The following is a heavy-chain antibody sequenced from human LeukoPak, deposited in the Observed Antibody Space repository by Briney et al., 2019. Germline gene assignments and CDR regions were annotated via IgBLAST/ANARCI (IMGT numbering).Heavy chain of an antibody. CDR1: DGSINSYY. CDR3: ARGRSNYYGMDV. J-gene: IGHJ6*02. D-gene: IGHD1-26*01. V-gene: IGHV4-59*01. CDR2: IYYNGNT. Sequence: SETLSLTCSVSDGSINSYYWNWIRRPPGKGLEWIGYIYYNGNTNYSASLKSRVTMSVDTSKNLFSLKVSSVTAADTAVYYCARGRSNYYGMDVWGQGTTVTVSS.